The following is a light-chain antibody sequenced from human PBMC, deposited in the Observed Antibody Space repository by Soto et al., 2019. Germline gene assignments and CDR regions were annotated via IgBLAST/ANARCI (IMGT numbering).Light chain of an antibody. CDR2: AAS. Sequence: DIQMTQSPSSLSASVGDRVTITCRASQSISSYLNWYQQKPGRAPNLLIYAASSLQSGVPSRFSGSGSGTDFTLTISSLQPEDFVIYYCQQSYSSPVTFGQGTKLEIK. V-gene: IGKV1-39*01. CDR1: QSISSY. J-gene: IGKJ2*01. CDR3: QQSYSSPVT.